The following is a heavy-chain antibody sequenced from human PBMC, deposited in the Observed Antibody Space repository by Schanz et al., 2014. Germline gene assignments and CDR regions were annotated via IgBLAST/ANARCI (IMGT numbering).Heavy chain of an antibody. D-gene: IGHD3-3*01. CDR2: IWYDGSNK. Sequence: VQLVESGGGVVQPGRSLRLSCAASGFTFSSYGMHWVRQAPGKGLEWVAVIWYDGSNKYYADSVKGRFTVSRDNSKNSVFLQMNSLRAEDTAVYYCVRDSFFAFDYWGQGTLVTVSS. CDR1: GFTFSSYG. CDR3: VRDSFFAFDY. V-gene: IGHV3-33*01. J-gene: IGHJ4*02.